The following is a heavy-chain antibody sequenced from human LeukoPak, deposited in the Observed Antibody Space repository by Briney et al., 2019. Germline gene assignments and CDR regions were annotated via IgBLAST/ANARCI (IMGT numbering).Heavy chain of an antibody. CDR2: IYYSGST. D-gene: IGHD4-11*01. CDR1: GGSISSGGYY. J-gene: IGHJ5*02. CDR3: ARAARNYVGDWFDP. Sequence: SQTLSLTCTVSGGSISSGGYYWSWIRQHPGKGLEWIGYIYYSGSTYYNPSLKSRVTISVDTSKNQFSLNLRSVTAADTAVYCCARAARNYVGDWFDPWGQGTLVTVSS. V-gene: IGHV4-31*02.